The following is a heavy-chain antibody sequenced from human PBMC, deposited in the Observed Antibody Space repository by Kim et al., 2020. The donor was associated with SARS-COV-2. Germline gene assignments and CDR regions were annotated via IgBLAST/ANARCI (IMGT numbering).Heavy chain of an antibody. Sequence: STIYSADSVKGRPTVSRDNAKNSLYLQMNSLRAEDTAIYFCTRENFWYFDLWGHGTLVTVSS. CDR2: STI. J-gene: IGHJ2*01. V-gene: IGHV3-48*03. CDR3: TRENFWYFDL. D-gene: IGHD1-7*01.